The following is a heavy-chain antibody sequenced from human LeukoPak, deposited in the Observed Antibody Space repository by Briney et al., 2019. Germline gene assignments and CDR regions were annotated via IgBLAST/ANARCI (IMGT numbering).Heavy chain of an antibody. J-gene: IGHJ6*03. CDR2: ISWNSGSI. D-gene: IGHD5-12*01. CDR3: AKEGRGYSGYDHYMDV. V-gene: IGHV3-9*01. Sequence: PGGSLRLSCAASGFTFDDYAMHWVRQAPGKGLEWVSGISWNSGSIGYADSAKGRFTISRDNAKNSLYLQMNSLRAEDTALYYCAKEGRGYSGYDHYMDVWGKGTRSPSP. CDR1: GFTFDDYA.